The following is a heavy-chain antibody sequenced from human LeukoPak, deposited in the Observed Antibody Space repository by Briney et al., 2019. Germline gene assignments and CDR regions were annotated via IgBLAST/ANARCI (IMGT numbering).Heavy chain of an antibody. V-gene: IGHV3-30*02. J-gene: IGHJ4*02. CDR2: IRYDGSNK. CDR1: GFTFSSYG. Sequence: PGGSLRLSCAASGFTFSSYGMHWVRQAPGKGLEWVAFIRYDGSNKYYADSVKGRFTISRDNSKNTLYLQMNSLRAEDTAVYYCAKDRHIAAAGTPFDYWGQGTLVTVSS. CDR3: AKDRHIAAAGTPFDY. D-gene: IGHD6-13*01.